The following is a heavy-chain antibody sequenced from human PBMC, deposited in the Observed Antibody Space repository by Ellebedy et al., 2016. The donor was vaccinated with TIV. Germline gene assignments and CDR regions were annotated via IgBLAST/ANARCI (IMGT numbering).Heavy chain of an antibody. Sequence: AASVKVSCKAYDNSFTRFGFTWVRQAPGQGLEWMGWISAYNGNTQCAQKFQGRVTMTTDTSTTTAYMELRSLRSDDTAVYYCARDPGSWLTDYWGQGTLVTVSS. CDR1: DNSFTRFG. CDR3: ARDPGSWLTDY. V-gene: IGHV1-18*04. D-gene: IGHD6-13*01. CDR2: ISAYNGNT. J-gene: IGHJ4*02.